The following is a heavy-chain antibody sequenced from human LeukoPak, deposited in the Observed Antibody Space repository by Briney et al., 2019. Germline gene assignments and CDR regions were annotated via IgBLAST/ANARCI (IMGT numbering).Heavy chain of an antibody. CDR3: AAADFWSGYFSGPFDY. D-gene: IGHD3-3*01. CDR1: VFTFTSSA. CDR2: IVVGSGNT. Sequence: TSVKVSCKASVFTFTSSAMQWVRQARGQRLEWIGWIVVGSGNTNYAQKFQERVTITRDMSTSTAYMELSSLRSEDTAVYYCAAADFWSGYFSGPFDYWGQGTLVTVSS. J-gene: IGHJ4*02. V-gene: IGHV1-58*02.